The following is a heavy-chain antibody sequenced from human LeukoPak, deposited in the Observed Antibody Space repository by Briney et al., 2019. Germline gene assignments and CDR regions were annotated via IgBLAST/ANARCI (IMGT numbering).Heavy chain of an antibody. CDR1: GFTFSRYA. CDR3: ARQTRIALAGTTDY. D-gene: IGHD6-19*01. J-gene: IGHJ4*02. V-gene: IGHV3-23*01. CDR2: ISGSGGST. Sequence: GGSLRLSCAASGFTFSRYAMSWVRQAPGKGLEWVSVISGSGGSTYYADSVKGRFTISRDNSKNTLYLLMNSLRAEDTAVYYCARQTRIALAGTTDYWGQGTLVTVSS.